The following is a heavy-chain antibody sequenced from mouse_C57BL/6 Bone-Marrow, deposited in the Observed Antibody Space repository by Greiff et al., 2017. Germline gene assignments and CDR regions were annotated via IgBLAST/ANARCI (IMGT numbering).Heavy chain of an antibody. CDR3: ARWYYGSSYDYFDY. J-gene: IGHJ2*01. CDR1: GYTFTDYY. CDR2: IYPGSGNT. Sequence: VQLQESGAELVRPGASVKLSCKASGYTFTDYYINWVKQRPGQGLEWIARIYPGSGNTYYNEKFKGKATLTAEKSSSTAYMQLSSLTSEDSAVYFCARWYYGSSYDYFDYWGQGTTLTVSS. V-gene: IGHV1-76*01. D-gene: IGHD1-1*01.